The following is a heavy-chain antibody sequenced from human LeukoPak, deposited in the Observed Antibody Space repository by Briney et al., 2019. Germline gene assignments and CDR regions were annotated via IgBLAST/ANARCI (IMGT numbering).Heavy chain of an antibody. V-gene: IGHV3-48*01. CDR1: GFTFNSYA. Sequence: PGGSLRLSCAASGFTFNSYAMSWVRQAPGKGLEWVSYINNSSSTIYYADSVEGRFTISRDNAKNSLYLQMNSLRAEDTAVYYCARGVPAAIGYFQHWGQGTLVTVSS. CDR3: ARGVPAAIGYFQH. CDR2: INNSSSTI. J-gene: IGHJ1*01. D-gene: IGHD2-2*02.